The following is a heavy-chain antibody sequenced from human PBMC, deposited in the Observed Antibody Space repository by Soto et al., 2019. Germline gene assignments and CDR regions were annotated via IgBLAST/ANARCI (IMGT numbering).Heavy chain of an antibody. V-gene: IGHV4-39*01. CDR2: IYYSGST. CDR3: ARHPSDFWFDP. D-gene: IGHD2-21*02. Sequence: QLQLQESGPGLVMPSETLSLNCTVYGGSISSRSYFWGWIRQPPGKGLEWIGSIYYSGSTYYNPSLKSRVTVSVDTSKNQFSLKLSSVTAADTAVYYCARHPSDFWFDPWGQGTVVTVSS. J-gene: IGHJ5*02. CDR1: GGSISSRSYF.